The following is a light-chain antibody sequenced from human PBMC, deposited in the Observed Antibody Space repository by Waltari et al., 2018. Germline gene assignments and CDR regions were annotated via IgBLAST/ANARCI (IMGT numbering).Light chain of an antibody. V-gene: IGLV2-18*02. CDR3: ASYTGGTTIL. Sequence: QSALTQPPSVSGSPGQSVTIPCTGTSSDVGSYNRVPWYQQPPGTAPKLMIYEVNNPPSRVPDRFSGSRSGNTASLTISGLQAEDEGDYYCASYTGGTTILFGGGTRLTVL. CDR1: SSDVGSYNR. CDR2: EVN. J-gene: IGLJ2*01.